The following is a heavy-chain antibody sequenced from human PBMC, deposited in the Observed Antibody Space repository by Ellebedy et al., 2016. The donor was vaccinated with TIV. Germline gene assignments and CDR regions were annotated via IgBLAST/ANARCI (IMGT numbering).Heavy chain of an antibody. Sequence: GESLKISCAASGFSFSTFAMHWVRQAPGKGLEWVSAISNSGDTTYNADSVKARFTISRDNSKNTLYLQVHSLRAEETAVYYCAKGGGWLYYFDYWGHGTLVTVSS. V-gene: IGHV3-23*01. CDR1: GFSFSTFA. J-gene: IGHJ4*01. CDR3: AKGGGWLYYFDY. D-gene: IGHD6-19*01. CDR2: ISNSGDTT.